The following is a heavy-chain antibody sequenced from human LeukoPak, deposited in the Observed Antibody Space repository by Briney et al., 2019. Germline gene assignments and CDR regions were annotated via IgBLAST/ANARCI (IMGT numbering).Heavy chain of an antibody. CDR2: ISNDGSSR. CDR1: EFTFSNYG. D-gene: IGHD2-15*01. J-gene: IGHJ4*02. CDR3: VSGTCGGSCYILDY. Sequence: GGSLRLSCEASEFTFSNYGMHWVRQAPGKGLEWLAVISNDGSSRQYRDSVKGRFTVSRDNSKNTLYLQMNSLRAEDTAVYYCVSGTCGGSCYILDYWGQGALVTVSS. V-gene: IGHV3-30*03.